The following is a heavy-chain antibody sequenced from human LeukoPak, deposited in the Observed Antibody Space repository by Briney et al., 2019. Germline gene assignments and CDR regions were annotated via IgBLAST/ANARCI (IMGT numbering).Heavy chain of an antibody. D-gene: IGHD2-2*01. CDR1: GGSISSYY. J-gene: IGHJ3*02. CDR3: ARGRYVYCSSTSCYPRRDAFDI. Sequence: SETLSLACTVSGGSISSYYWSWIRQPPGKGLEWIGEINHSGSTNYNPSLKSRVTISVDTSKNQFSLKLSSVTAADTAVYYCARGRYVYCSSTSCYPRRDAFDIWGQGTMVTVSS. CDR2: INHSGST. V-gene: IGHV4-34*01.